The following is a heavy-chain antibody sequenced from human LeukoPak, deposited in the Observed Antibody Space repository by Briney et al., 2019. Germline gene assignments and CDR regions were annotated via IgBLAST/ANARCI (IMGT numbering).Heavy chain of an antibody. Sequence: GGSLRLSCAASGFTFSSYAMHWVRQAPGKGLEWVAVIWYDGSNKYYADSVKGRFTISRDNSKNTLYLQMNSLRAEDTAVYYCTTVGHDGDYGCLLYWGQGTLVTVSS. V-gene: IGHV3-33*08. CDR1: GFTFSSYA. CDR2: IWYDGSNK. D-gene: IGHD4-17*01. J-gene: IGHJ4*02. CDR3: TTVGHDGDYGCLLY.